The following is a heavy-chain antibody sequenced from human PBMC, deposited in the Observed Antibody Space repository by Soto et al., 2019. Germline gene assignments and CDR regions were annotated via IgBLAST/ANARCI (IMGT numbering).Heavy chain of an antibody. CDR3: ARDRIQLWLGYHKYAMDV. J-gene: IGHJ6*02. V-gene: IGHV5-51*01. D-gene: IGHD5-18*01. Sequence: PGESLKISCKGSGYSFTSYWIGWVRQMPGKGLEWMGIIYPGDSDTRYSPSFQGQVTISADKSISTAYLQWSSLKASDTAVYYCARDRIQLWLGYHKYAMDVWGQGTTVTVSS. CDR1: GYSFTSYW. CDR2: IYPGDSDT.